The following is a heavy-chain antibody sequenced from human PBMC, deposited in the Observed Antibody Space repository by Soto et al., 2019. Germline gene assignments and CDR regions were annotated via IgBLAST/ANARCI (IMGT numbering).Heavy chain of an antibody. CDR3: AKDHKLSTSCYGLCYYYYYDMDV. D-gene: IGHD2-2*01. V-gene: IGHV3-23*01. Sequence: PGGSLRLSCAASGFTFSSYAMSWVRQAPGKGLEWVSAISGSGGSTYYADSVKGRFTISRDNSKNTLYLQMNSLRAEDTAVYYCAKDHKLSTSCYGLCYYYYYDMDVWGQGTTVTVSS. J-gene: IGHJ6*02. CDR1: GFTFSSYA. CDR2: ISGSGGST.